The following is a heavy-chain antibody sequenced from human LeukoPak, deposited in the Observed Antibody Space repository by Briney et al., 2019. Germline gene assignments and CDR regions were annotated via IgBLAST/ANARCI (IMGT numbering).Heavy chain of an antibody. V-gene: IGHV4-30-4*01. D-gene: IGHD4-23*01. CDR1: GGSISSGDYY. CDR2: IYYSGST. CDR3: ARIYGGMYYFDY. Sequence: PSETLSLTCTVSGGSISSGDYYWSWIRQPPGKGLEWIGYIYYSGSTYYNPSLKSRVTISVDTSKNQFSLKLSSVTAADTAVYYCARIYGGMYYFDYWGQGTLVTVSS. J-gene: IGHJ4*02.